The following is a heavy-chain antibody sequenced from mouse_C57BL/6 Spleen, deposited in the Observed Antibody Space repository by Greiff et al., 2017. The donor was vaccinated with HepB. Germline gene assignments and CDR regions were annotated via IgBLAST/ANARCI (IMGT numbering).Heavy chain of an antibody. D-gene: IGHD4-1*01. CDR3: AAAGSLDY. V-gene: IGHV5-9*01. CDR2: ISGGGGNT. CDR1: GFTFSSYT. J-gene: IGHJ2*01. Sequence: EVNVVESGGGLVKPGGSLKLSCAASGFTFSSYTMSWVRQTPEKRLEWVATISGGGGNTYYPDSVKGRFTISRDNAKNTLYLQMSSLRSEDTALYYCAAAGSLDYWGQGTTLTVSS.